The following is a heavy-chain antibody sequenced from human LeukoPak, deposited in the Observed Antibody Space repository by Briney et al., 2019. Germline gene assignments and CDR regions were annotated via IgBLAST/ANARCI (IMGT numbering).Heavy chain of an antibody. CDR3: ARPSSSLLNYYYYGMDV. J-gene: IGHJ6*02. CDR1: GFTFSSYG. Sequence: PGGSLRLSCAASGFTFSSYGMHWVRQAPGKGLEWVAVIWYDGSNKYYADSVKGRFTISRDNSKSTLYLQMNSLRAEDTAVYYCARPSSSLLNYYYYGMDVWGQGTTVTVSS. CDR2: IWYDGSNK. V-gene: IGHV3-33*01. D-gene: IGHD6-6*01.